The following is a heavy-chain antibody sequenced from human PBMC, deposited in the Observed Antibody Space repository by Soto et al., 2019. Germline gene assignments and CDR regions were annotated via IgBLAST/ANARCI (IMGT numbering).Heavy chain of an antibody. D-gene: IGHD5-18*01. CDR3: ARTLVTNYYFDY. CDR2: IYYSGST. J-gene: IGHJ4*02. CDR1: GGSISSGDYF. Sequence: QVQLQESGPGLVKPSQTLSLTCTVSGGSISSGDYFWNWIRQPPGKGLEWIGCIYYSGSTYYNPSLKSRGTISLDTSKNQFSLKLSSVTAADTAVYYCARTLVTNYYFDYWGQGTLITVSS. V-gene: IGHV4-30-4*01.